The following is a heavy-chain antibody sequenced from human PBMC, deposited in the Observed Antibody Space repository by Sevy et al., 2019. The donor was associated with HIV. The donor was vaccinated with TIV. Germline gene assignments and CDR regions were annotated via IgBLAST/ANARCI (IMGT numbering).Heavy chain of an antibody. Sequence: ASVKVSCTILGHSFTARSIHWWRQAPGQGLEWIGGSEIEDGNIVSTQKLQGRPTMTDETSTETTFMELSNLTSEDTGIYYCVTDNVPFGGVTPPLFQGLGVWGQGTKVTVSS. CDR3: VTDNVPFGGVTPPLFQGLGV. CDR2: SEIEDGNI. CDR1: GHSFTARS. D-gene: IGHD3-16*01. J-gene: IGHJ6*01. V-gene: IGHV1-24*01.